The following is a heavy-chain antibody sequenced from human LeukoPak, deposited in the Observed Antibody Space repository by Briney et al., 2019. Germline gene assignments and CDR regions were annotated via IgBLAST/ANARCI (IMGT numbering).Heavy chain of an antibody. CDR3: ARGPYCTNGVCYTEVDY. CDR2: TSAYNGNT. CDR1: GYTFTSYG. V-gene: IGHV1-18*01. Sequence: ASVKVSCMASGYTFTSYGISWVRQAPGQGLECMVWTSAYNGNTNYAQKLQGRVTMTTDTSTSTAYMELRSLRSDDTAVYYCARGPYCTNGVCYTEVDYWGQGTLVTVSS. D-gene: IGHD2-8*01. J-gene: IGHJ4*02.